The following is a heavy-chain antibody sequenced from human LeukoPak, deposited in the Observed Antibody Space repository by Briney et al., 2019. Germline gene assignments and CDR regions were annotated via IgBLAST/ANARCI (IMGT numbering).Heavy chain of an antibody. V-gene: IGHV4-61*01. Sequence: SETLSLTCAVSGVSINTCCYYWTWIPQPPGKGLERIGYKYYSRSTRYNASLRSRLTISLDTSKNQFSLRLTSVTAADSAGDYCARGRSYGFDFDSWGPGTLVIVSS. CDR1: GVSINTCCYY. CDR3: ARGRSYGFDFDS. D-gene: IGHD5-18*01. CDR2: KYYSRST. J-gene: IGHJ4*02.